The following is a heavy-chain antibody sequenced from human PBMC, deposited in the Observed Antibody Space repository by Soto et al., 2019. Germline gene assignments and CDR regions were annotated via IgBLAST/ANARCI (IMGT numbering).Heavy chain of an antibody. V-gene: IGHV1-69*01. CDR1: GGTFSRYA. CDR3: ARDREDIVGVPAAD. D-gene: IGHD2-2*01. J-gene: IGHJ4*02. CDR2: IIPIFGTA. Sequence: QVQMVQSGAEVKKPGSSVKVSCKASGGTFSRYAISWVRQAPGQGLQWMGGIIPIFGTANYAQKFQDRVTITADAVTITDYMELSSLRSEYTAVYYCARDREDIVGVPAADLGQGTLVTVSS.